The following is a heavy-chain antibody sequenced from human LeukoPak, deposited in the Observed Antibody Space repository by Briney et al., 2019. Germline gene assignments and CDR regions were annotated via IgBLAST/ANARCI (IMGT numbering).Heavy chain of an antibody. J-gene: IGHJ4*02. Sequence: PSETLSLTCTVSGGSISSSSYYWGWIRQSPGKGLEWIGSIYYSGITYYNPSLKDRVTISVDTSKNQFSLKLSSVTAADTAVYYCARAGEMATSYIDYWGQGTLVTVSS. CDR1: GGSISSSSYY. V-gene: IGHV4-39*07. CDR3: ARAGEMATSYIDY. D-gene: IGHD5-24*01. CDR2: IYYSGIT.